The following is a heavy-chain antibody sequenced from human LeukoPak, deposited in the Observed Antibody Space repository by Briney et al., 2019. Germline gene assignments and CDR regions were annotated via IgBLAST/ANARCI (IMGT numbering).Heavy chain of an antibody. V-gene: IGHV4-34*01. CDR2: INHSGST. J-gene: IGHJ4*02. CDR1: GGSFSGYY. Sequence: PSETLSLTCAVYGGSFSGYYWSWIRQPPGKGLEWIGEINHSGSTNYNPSLKSRATISLDTSKNQFSLKLTSVTAADTAVYFCARHPFPPPFDYGAREPLVTVS. CDR3: ARHPFPPPFDY.